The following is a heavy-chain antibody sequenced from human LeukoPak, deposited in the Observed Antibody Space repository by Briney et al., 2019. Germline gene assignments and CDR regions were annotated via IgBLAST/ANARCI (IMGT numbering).Heavy chain of an antibody. J-gene: IGHJ6*03. CDR2: MNPNSGNT. V-gene: IGHV1-8*01. D-gene: IGHD2-2*01. CDR1: GYTFTSYD. Sequence: ASVKVSCKASGYTFTSYDINWVRQATGQGLEWMGWMNPNSGNTGYAQKFQGRVTMTRNTSISTAYMELSSLRSEDTDVYYCARIRIVVVTASPPPRYYYYYYMDVWGKGTTVTVSS. CDR3: ARIRIVVVTASPPPRYYYYYYMDV.